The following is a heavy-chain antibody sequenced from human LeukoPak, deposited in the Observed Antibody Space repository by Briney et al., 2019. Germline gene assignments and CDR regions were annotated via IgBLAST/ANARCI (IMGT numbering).Heavy chain of an antibody. CDR2: IYSGGSP. Sequence: GGSLRLSCAASGFTFVSYPMNWVRQAPGKGLEWVSVIYSGGSPYYADSVKGRLTISRDNSKNTLYLQMNSLRAGDTAVYYCAANHYSHIGSMVVWGRGTTVTVSS. CDR3: AANHYSHIGSMVV. CDR1: GFTFVSYP. D-gene: IGHD2-21*01. J-gene: IGHJ6*02. V-gene: IGHV3-66*01.